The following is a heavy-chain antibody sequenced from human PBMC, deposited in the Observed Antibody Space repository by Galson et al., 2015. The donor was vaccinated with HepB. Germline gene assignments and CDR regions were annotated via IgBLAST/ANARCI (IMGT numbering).Heavy chain of an antibody. V-gene: IGHV4-30-4*01. CDR2: IYHTGST. CDR1: GGAISSVDYY. D-gene: IGHD2-2*01. J-gene: IGHJ3*01. Sequence: TLSLTCIVSGGAISSVDYYWSWVRQPPGKGLEWMGYIYHTGSTYYNPSLKSRVTISVDPSKKEVSLKLSSVTAADTATYYCARYCSSTSCYYAFDLWGQGTMVTVSS. CDR3: ARYCSSTSCYYAFDL.